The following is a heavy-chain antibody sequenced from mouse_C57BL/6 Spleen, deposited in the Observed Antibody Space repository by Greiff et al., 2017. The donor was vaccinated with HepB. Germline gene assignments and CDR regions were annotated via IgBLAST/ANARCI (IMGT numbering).Heavy chain of an antibody. CDR1: GYSITSGYY. Sequence: EVKLVESGPGLVKPSQSLSLTCSVTGYSITSGYYWNWIRQFPGNKLEWMGYISYDGSNNYNPSLKNRISITRDTSKNQFFLKLNSVTTEDTATYYCARPYGSSYSWYFDVWGTGTTVTVSS. V-gene: IGHV3-6*01. CDR3: ARPYGSSYSWYFDV. D-gene: IGHD1-1*01. J-gene: IGHJ1*03. CDR2: ISYDGSN.